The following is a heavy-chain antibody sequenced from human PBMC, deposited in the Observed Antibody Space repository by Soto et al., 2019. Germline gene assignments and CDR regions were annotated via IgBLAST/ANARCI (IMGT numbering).Heavy chain of an antibody. Sequence: QLQLQESGPGLVRPSETLSLTCTVSGGSISSSSHYWGWIRQPPGKGLEWIGSIYYSGSTYYNPSLKSRVTMAVDSSKNQFSLKRSSVTAADTAVYFCASGAVLVVEDAIRGDYYGMDVWGQGTTVTASS. D-gene: IGHD2-2*01. V-gene: IGHV4-39*01. CDR2: IYYSGST. J-gene: IGHJ6*02. CDR1: GGSISSSSHY. CDR3: ASGAVLVVEDAIRGDYYGMDV.